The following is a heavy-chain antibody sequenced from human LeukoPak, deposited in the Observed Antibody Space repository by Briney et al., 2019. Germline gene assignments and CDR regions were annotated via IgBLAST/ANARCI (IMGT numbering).Heavy chain of an antibody. V-gene: IGHV4-61*02. CDR2: IYTSGST. D-gene: IGHD3-22*01. CDR1: GGSISSGSYY. Sequence: SQTLSLTCTVSGGSISSGSYYWSWIRQPAGKGLEWIGRIYTSGSTNYNPSLKNRVTISVDTSKNQFSLKLSSVTAADTAVYYCAREGVVTADYWGQGTLVTVSS. J-gene: IGHJ4*02. CDR3: AREGVVTADY.